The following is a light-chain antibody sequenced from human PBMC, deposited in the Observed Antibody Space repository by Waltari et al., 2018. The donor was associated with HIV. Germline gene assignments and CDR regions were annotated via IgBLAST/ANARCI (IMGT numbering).Light chain of an antibody. Sequence: QSALTQPASVSGSPGQSIVLPCTGSSSDIAYYDYVPWYQQYPGQAPKALIYEVTSRPSGTSSRFSGSKSATTAFLAISKLQTDDEADYFCSSYTRRGTVVFGGGTRLTV. J-gene: IGLJ2*01. CDR2: EVT. V-gene: IGLV2-14*01. CDR1: SSDIAYYDY. CDR3: SSYTRRGTVV.